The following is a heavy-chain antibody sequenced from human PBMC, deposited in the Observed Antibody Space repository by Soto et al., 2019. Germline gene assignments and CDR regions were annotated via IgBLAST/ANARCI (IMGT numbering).Heavy chain of an antibody. CDR2: IYTSGNT. Sequence: SGSLSLTFTVSGGSISSYHWSWIRQSAGKGLEWIGRIYTSGNTHYNPSLKSRVTVSIDTSKNQFFLTVNSVTAADSAVYYCARESGDNWAYEAYWGQETRVTVSP. D-gene: IGHD1-1*01. CDR3: ARESGDNWAYEAY. CDR1: GGSISSYH. J-gene: IGHJ4*02. V-gene: IGHV4-4*07.